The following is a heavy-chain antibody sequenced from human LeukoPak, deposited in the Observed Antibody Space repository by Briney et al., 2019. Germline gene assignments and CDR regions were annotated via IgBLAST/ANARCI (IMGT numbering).Heavy chain of an antibody. D-gene: IGHD2-15*01. J-gene: IGHJ4*02. V-gene: IGHV1-18*01. Sequence: ASVKVSCKASGYTFTSYGIGWVRQAPGQGLEWMGWISAYNGNTNYAQKLQGRVTMTTDTSTSTAYMELRSLRSDDTAVYYCARLTAGVVVAAHHVVEAKLYHYFDYWGQGTLVTVSS. CDR3: ARLTAGVVVAAHHVVEAKLYHYFDY. CDR1: GYTFTSYG. CDR2: ISAYNGNT.